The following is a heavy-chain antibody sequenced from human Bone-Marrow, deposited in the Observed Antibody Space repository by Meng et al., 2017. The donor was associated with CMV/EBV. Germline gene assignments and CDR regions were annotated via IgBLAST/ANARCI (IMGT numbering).Heavy chain of an antibody. V-gene: IGHV3-64*02. J-gene: IGHJ3*02. Sequence: GESLKISCAAFGFTFSSYAMHWVRQAPGKGLEYVSAISSNGGSTYYADSVKGRFTISRDNSKNTLYLQMGSLRAEDMAVYYCARSIAVAPIAFDIWGQGTMVTVSS. CDR3: ARSIAVAPIAFDI. CDR2: ISSNGGST. CDR1: GFTFSSYA. D-gene: IGHD6-19*01.